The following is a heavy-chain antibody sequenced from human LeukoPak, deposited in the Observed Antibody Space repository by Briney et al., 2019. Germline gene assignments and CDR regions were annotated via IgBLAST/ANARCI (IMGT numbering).Heavy chain of an antibody. CDR3: AKDNEIKALHYGIDV. J-gene: IGHJ6*02. V-gene: IGHV3-43*01. CDR1: GFTFDDYT. CDR2: ISWDGGST. Sequence: GGSLRLSCAASGFTFDDYTMHWVRQAPGKGLEWVSLISWDGGSTYYADSVKGRFTISRDNSKNSLYLQMNSLRTEDTALYYCAKDNEIKALHYGIDVWGQGTTVTVSS. D-gene: IGHD2-15*01.